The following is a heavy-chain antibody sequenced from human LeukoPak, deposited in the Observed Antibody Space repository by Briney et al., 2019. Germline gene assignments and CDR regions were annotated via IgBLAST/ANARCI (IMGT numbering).Heavy chain of an antibody. CDR1: GFSFSTYS. Sequence: GESLKISCAASGFSFSTYSMNWVRQAPGKGLEWLSYISSSSSPIYYADSVKGRFTISRDNAKNSLYLDMNSLRDEDTAVYYCATEDSGRFHWGQGTLVTVSS. CDR2: ISSSSSPI. J-gene: IGHJ4*02. CDR3: ATEDSGRFH. V-gene: IGHV3-48*02. D-gene: IGHD6-19*01.